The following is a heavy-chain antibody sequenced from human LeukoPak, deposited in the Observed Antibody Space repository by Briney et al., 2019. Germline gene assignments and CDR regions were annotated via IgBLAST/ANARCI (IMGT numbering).Heavy chain of an antibody. J-gene: IGHJ6*03. Sequence: GGSLRLSCAASGFTFSSYGMHWARQAPGKGLEWVAFIRYDGSNKYYADSVKGRFTISRDNSKNTLYLQMNSLRAEDTAVYYCAKDPQDSSSSPYYYYYMDVWGKGTTVTVSS. CDR2: IRYDGSNK. CDR1: GFTFSSYG. CDR3: AKDPQDSSSSPYYYYYMDV. D-gene: IGHD6-6*01. V-gene: IGHV3-30*02.